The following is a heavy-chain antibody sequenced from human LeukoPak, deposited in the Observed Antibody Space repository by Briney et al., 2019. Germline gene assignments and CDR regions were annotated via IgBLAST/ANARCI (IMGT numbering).Heavy chain of an antibody. CDR1: GYTFTDYY. V-gene: IGHV1-2*02. Sequence: ASVKVSCKASGYTFTDYYVHWVRQAPGHGLEWMGWINPNSGATKYAQKFQGRVTMTRVTSIRTAYMELTILTSDDTAMYYCASVYSAKDLAQLDYWGQGTLVTVSS. CDR3: ASVYSAKDLAQLDY. D-gene: IGHD1-26*01. CDR2: INPNSGAT. J-gene: IGHJ4*02.